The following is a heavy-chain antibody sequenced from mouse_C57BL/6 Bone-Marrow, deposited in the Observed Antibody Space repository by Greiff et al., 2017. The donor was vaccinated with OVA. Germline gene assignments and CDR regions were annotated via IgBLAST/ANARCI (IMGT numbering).Heavy chain of an antibody. CDR2: IWSGGST. CDR3: ARGAYYGSSYDAMDY. CDR1: GFSLTSYG. J-gene: IGHJ4*01. Sequence: QVQLQQSGPGLVQPSQSLSITCTVSGFSLTSYGVHWVRQSPGKGLEWLGVIWSGGSTDYNAAFISRLSISKDNSKSQVFFKMNSLQADDTAIYYCARGAYYGSSYDAMDYWGQGTSVTVSS. V-gene: IGHV2-2*01. D-gene: IGHD1-1*01.